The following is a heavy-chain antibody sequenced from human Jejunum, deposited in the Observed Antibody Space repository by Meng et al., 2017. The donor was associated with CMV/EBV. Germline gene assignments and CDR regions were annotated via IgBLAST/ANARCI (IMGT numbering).Heavy chain of an antibody. CDR3: AKDKAEGNEYYYYGMDV. Sequence: TFDDYAMHWVRQAPGKGLEWVSGISSNSGSIGYADSVKGRFTISRDNAKNSLYLQMNSLRAEDTALYYCAKDKAEGNEYYYYGMDVWGQGTTVTVSS. V-gene: IGHV3-9*01. J-gene: IGHJ6*02. D-gene: IGHD1-1*01. CDR2: ISSNSGSI. CDR1: TFDDYA.